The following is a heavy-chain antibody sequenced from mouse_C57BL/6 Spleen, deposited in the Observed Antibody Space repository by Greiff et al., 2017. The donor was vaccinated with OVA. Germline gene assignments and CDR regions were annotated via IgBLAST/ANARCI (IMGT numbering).Heavy chain of an antibody. Sequence: EVKLMESGPELVKPGASVKMSCKASGYTFTDYNMHWVKQSHGKSLEWIGYINPNNGGTSYNQKFKGKATLTVNKSSSTAYMELRSLTSEDSAVYYCARKDYYGSYFDYWGQGTTLTVSS. CDR1: GYTFTDYN. D-gene: IGHD1-1*01. V-gene: IGHV1-22*01. CDR3: ARKDYYGSYFDY. J-gene: IGHJ2*01. CDR2: INPNNGGT.